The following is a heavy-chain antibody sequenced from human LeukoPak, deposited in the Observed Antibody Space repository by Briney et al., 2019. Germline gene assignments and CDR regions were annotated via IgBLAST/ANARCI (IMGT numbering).Heavy chain of an antibody. V-gene: IGHV3-21*04. CDR3: AKPLTGGGSWPPFDS. J-gene: IGHJ4*02. CDR2: ISSSNGYI. Sequence: GGSLRLSCEASGFTFSSYTLTWVRQAPGKGLEWVSSISSSNGYIYYADSVKGRFTISRDNAKSSLFLQMNSPRDEDTAVYYCAKPLTGGGSWPPFDSWGQGTLVTVSS. D-gene: IGHD2-15*01. CDR1: GFTFSSYT.